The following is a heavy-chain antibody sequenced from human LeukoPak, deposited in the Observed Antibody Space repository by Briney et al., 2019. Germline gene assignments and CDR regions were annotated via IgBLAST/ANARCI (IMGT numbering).Heavy chain of an antibody. CDR1: GGSMSFYY. CDR3: AREGGSYNSFDP. J-gene: IGHJ5*02. Sequence: SETLSLTCTVSGGSMSFYYRSWIRQPAGKGLEWIGRIYASGSTDYNPSLKSRLTMSVDTSKNQFSLKLTSVTAADTAVYYCAREGGSYNSFDPWGQGTLVTVSS. V-gene: IGHV4-4*07. D-gene: IGHD1-26*01. CDR2: IYASGST.